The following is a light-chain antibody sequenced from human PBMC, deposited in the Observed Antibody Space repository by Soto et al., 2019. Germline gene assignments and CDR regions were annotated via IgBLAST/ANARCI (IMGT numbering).Light chain of an antibody. Sequence: QSVLTQPPSASGAPGQRVTISCSGSRSNIGKNTVNWYQQLPGTAPKLLIYSDYQRPSGVPDRFSGSKSGTSASLAISGLQSEDEADYYCSAWDDGLNGVVFGGGTKLTVL. CDR3: SAWDDGLNGVV. CDR2: SDY. V-gene: IGLV1-44*01. CDR1: RSNIGKNT. J-gene: IGLJ3*02.